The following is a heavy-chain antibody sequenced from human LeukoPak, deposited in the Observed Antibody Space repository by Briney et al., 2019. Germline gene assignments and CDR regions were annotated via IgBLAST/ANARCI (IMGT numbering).Heavy chain of an antibody. CDR1: GYTFTSYG. CDR2: ISAYNGNT. CDR3: ARVVSGYYYDSSGPPDY. Sequence: ASVKVSCKASGYTFTSYGISWVRQAPGQGLEWMGWISAYNGNTNYAQKLQGRVTMTTDTSTSTAYMELRSLRSDDAAVYYCARVVSGYYYDSSGPPDYWGQGTLVTVSS. V-gene: IGHV1-18*01. D-gene: IGHD3-22*01. J-gene: IGHJ4*02.